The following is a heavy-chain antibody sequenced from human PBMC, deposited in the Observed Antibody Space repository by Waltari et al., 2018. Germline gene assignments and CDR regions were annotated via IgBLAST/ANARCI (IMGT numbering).Heavy chain of an antibody. J-gene: IGHJ4*02. CDR1: GYTFTSYD. V-gene: IGHV1-8*01. CDR2: MNPNSGNT. Sequence: QVQLVQSGAEVKTPGASVKVSCKASGYTFTSYDINWLRQATGQGLEWMGWMNPNSGNTGYAQKFQGRVTMTRNTSISTAYMELSSLRSEDTAVYYCARMVRGVNGFDYWGQGTLVTVSS. D-gene: IGHD3-10*01. CDR3: ARMVRGVNGFDY.